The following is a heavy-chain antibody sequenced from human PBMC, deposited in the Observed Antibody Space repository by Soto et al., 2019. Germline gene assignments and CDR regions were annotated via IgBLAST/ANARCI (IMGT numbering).Heavy chain of an antibody. V-gene: IGHV5-51*01. CDR2: IYPGDSDT. J-gene: IGHJ6*01. Sequence: GESLKISCKGSGYSFTSYWIGWVRQMPGKGLEWMGIIYPGDSDTRYSPSFQGQVTISADKSISTAYLQWSSLKASDTAMYYCARHEGDDFFSCQPGGARDLGMDVWGRGTKVTVS. CDR3: ARHEGDDFFSCQPGGARDLGMDV. D-gene: IGHD3-3*01. CDR1: GYSFTSYW.